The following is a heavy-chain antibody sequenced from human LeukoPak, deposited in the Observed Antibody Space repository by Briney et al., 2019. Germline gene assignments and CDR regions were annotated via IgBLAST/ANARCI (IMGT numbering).Heavy chain of an antibody. CDR1: GGSISSSSYY. CDR2: IYYSGST. CDR3: ARAQAYYYYYMDV. Sequence: SETLSLTCTVSGGSISSSSYYWRWIRQPPGKGLEWIGYIYYSGSTNYNPSLKSRVTISVDTSKNQFSLKLSSVTAADTAVYYCARAQAYYYYYMDVWGKGTTVTVSS. J-gene: IGHJ6*03. V-gene: IGHV4-61*01.